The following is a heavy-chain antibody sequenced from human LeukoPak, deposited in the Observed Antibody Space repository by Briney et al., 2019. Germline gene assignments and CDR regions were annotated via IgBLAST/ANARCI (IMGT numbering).Heavy chain of an antibody. D-gene: IGHD3-9*01. V-gene: IGHV3-21*01. J-gene: IGHJ4*02. Sequence: GGSLRLSCAASRFTFSSYSMNWVRQAPGKGLEWVSSISSSSSYIYYADSVKGRFTISRDNAKNTLYLQMNSLRAEDTAVYYCAKDRGRYDILGYYFDYWGQGTLVTVSS. CDR3: AKDRGRYDILGYYFDY. CDR1: RFTFSSYS. CDR2: ISSSSSYI.